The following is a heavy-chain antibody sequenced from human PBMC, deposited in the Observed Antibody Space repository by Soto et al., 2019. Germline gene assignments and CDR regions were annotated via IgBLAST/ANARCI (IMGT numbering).Heavy chain of an antibody. CDR3: ARASDAFDI. CDR2: ISSSSSYI. Sequence: PGGSLRLSCAASGFTFSSYSMNWVRQAPGKGLEWVSSISSSSSYINYADSVKGRFTISRDNAKNSLYLQMNSLRAGDTAVYYCARASDAFDIWGQGTMVTVSS. CDR1: GFTFSSYS. V-gene: IGHV3-21*01. J-gene: IGHJ3*02.